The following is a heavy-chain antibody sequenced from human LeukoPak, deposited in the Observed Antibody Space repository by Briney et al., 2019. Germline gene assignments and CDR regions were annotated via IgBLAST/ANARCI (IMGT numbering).Heavy chain of an antibody. CDR1: GFTFSSYA. J-gene: IGHJ4*02. Sequence: QPGRSLRLSCAASGFTFSSYAMHWVRQAPGKGLEWVAVISYDGSNKYYSDSVKGRFTISRDNSKNTLFLQMNSLRAEDTAVYYCAKDKSMVRELDYWGRGTLVTVSS. D-gene: IGHD3-10*01. CDR3: AKDKSMVRELDY. CDR2: ISYDGSNK. V-gene: IGHV3-30*04.